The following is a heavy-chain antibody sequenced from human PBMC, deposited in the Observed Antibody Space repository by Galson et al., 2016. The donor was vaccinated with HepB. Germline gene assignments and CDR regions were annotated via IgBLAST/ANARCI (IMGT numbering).Heavy chain of an antibody. V-gene: IGHV3-7*03. D-gene: IGHD1-26*01. J-gene: IGHJ4*02. Sequence: SLRLSCAASGLTFSRSWMSWVRQAPGKGLEWVANIKQDGSEKYYVDSVKGRFTISRDNAKNSLYLQINSLSAEDTAVYYCARDRGGTYSNCFDYWGQGTMVTVSS. CDR2: IKQDGSEK. CDR1: GLTFSRSW. CDR3: ARDRGGTYSNCFDY.